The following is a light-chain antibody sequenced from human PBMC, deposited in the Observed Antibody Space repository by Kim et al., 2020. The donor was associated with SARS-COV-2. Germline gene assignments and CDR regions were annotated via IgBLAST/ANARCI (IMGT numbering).Light chain of an antibody. CDR2: GAS. CDR1: QSVSSNY. J-gene: IGKJ2*01. V-gene: IGKV3-20*01. Sequence: EIVLTQSPGTLSLSPGERATLSCRASQSVSSNYLAWYQQKLGQAPRLLIYGASSRATGIPDRFSGSGSGTDFTLTISRLEPEDFAVYYCQQYVISPYTFGQGTKLEIK. CDR3: QQYVISPYT.